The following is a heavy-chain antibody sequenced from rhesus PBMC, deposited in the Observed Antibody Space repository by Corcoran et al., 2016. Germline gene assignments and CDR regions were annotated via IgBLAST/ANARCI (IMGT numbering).Heavy chain of an antibody. D-gene: IGHD4-17*01. CDR1: GGSISSHY. CDR2: ISGSGGST. V-gene: IGHV4-173*01. Sequence: QLQLQESGPGLVQPSETLSLTCAVSGGSISSHYRTLLRQPPGKGLAWIGRISGSGGSTDYNPALKSRVTSSTDTSKNQVSLKLSSVTAADTAVYYCAGNYDLDYWGQGVLVTVSS. J-gene: IGHJ4*01. CDR3: AGNYDLDY.